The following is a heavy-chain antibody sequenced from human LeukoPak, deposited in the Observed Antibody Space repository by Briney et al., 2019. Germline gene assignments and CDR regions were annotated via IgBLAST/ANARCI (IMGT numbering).Heavy chain of an antibody. CDR1: GFTFSSYA. D-gene: IGHD3-22*01. Sequence: PGGSLRLSCAASGFTFSSYAISWVRQAPGQGLEWMGRIIPILGIANYAQKFQGRVTITADKSTSTAYMELSSLRSEDTAVYYCARSGPFISITMIPSDYWGQGTLVTVSS. CDR3: ARSGPFISITMIPSDY. J-gene: IGHJ4*02. CDR2: IIPILGIA. V-gene: IGHV1-69*04.